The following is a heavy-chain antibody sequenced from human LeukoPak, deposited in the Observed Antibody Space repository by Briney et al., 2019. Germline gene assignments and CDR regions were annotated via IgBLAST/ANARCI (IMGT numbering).Heavy chain of an antibody. Sequence: SETLSLTRTVSGGSISDYYWNWIRQPPGKGLEWIGYLYYSGSTNYNPSLKSRVTISVDTSKNQFSLKLTSVTAADTAVYYCARAIYDSSGYYIDYWGQGTLVTVSS. CDR3: ARAIYDSSGYYIDY. D-gene: IGHD3-22*01. J-gene: IGHJ4*02. CDR2: LYYSGST. CDR1: GGSISDYY. V-gene: IGHV4-59*01.